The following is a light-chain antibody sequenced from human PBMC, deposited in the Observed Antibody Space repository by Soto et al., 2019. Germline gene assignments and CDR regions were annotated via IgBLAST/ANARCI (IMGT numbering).Light chain of an antibody. CDR3: QQRSNWPPWT. J-gene: IGKJ1*01. Sequence: EIVLTQSPATLSLSPGXRATLSCRASQSVSSYLAWYQQKPGQAPRLLIYDASNRATGIPARFSGSGSGTDFTLTISSLEPEDFAVYYCQQRSNWPPWTVGQGTKVDIK. CDR1: QSVSSY. V-gene: IGKV3-11*01. CDR2: DAS.